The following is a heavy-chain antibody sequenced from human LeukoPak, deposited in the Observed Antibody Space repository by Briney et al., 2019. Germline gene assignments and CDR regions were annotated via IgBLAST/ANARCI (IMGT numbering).Heavy chain of an antibody. D-gene: IGHD5-12*01. CDR1: GYTFSSYG. CDR3: ARDQGIYNHRIIDS. V-gene: IGHV1-18*01. J-gene: IGHJ4*02. Sequence: VASVKVSCKASGYTFSSYGISWVRQAPGQGPEGMGWISAYNGNTNFAQEFQGRVTMTTDTSTSTASMELRSLRSDDTAVYYCARDQGIYNHRIIDSWGQGTLVTVSS. CDR2: ISAYNGNT.